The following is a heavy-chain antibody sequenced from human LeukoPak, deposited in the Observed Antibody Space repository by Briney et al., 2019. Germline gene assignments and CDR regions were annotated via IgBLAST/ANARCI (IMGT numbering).Heavy chain of an antibody. CDR1: GFTFSTFA. V-gene: IGHV3-23*01. CDR3: VRDRNYYEALQRSY. CDR2: ITGAGDTT. Sequence: GGSLRLSCAASGFTFSTFAMSRVRQDPGRGLEWVSSITGAGDTTYYPESVKGRFIISRDNSKNTLYLQMNSLRVEDTALYFCVRDRNYYEALQRSYWGQGTLVTVSS. D-gene: IGHD3-3*01. J-gene: IGHJ4*02.